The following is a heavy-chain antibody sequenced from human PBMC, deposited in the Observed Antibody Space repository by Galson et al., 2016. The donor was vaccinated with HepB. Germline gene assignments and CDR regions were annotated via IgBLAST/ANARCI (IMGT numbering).Heavy chain of an antibody. Sequence: SVKVSCKASGGTFRSNAISWVRQAPGQGLEWTGRIIPIFGSPTYAQNFQGRVTITADEFDNEVYMDLNSLRSDDTAMYYCTREGDYGDYEWGQGTLVTVSS. V-gene: IGHV1-69*13. J-gene: IGHJ4*02. CDR3: TREGDYGDYE. CDR2: IIPIFGSP. D-gene: IGHD4-17*01. CDR1: GGTFRSNA.